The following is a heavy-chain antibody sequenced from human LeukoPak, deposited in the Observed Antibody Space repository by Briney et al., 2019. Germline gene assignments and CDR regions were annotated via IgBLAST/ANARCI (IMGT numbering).Heavy chain of an antibody. CDR2: VSSSSSYI. J-gene: IGHJ4*02. CDR3: ARVGSGSYDY. Sequence: GGSLRLSCAASGFTFSSYSMNWVRQAPGKGLEWVSSVSSSSSYIYYADSVKGRFTISRDNAKNSLYLQMNSLRAEDTAVYYCARVGSGSYDYWGQGTLVTVSS. CDR1: GFTFSSYS. D-gene: IGHD1-26*01. V-gene: IGHV3-21*01.